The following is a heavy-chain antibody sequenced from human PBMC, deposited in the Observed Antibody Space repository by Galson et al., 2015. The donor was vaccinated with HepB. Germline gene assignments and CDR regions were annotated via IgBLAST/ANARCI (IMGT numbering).Heavy chain of an antibody. J-gene: IGHJ2*01. CDR2: ISYDGSNK. V-gene: IGHV3-30-3*01. Sequence: SLRLSCAASGFTFSSYAMHWVRQAPGKGLEWVAVISYDGSNKYYADSVKGRFTISRDNTHNTVYLQMNSLTADDTAVYYCARNWIWYFDLWGRGTLVTVSS. CDR3: ARNWIWYFDL. D-gene: IGHD1-1*01. CDR1: GFTFSSYA.